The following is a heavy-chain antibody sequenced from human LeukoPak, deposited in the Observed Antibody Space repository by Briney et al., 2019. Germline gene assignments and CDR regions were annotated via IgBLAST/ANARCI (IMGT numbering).Heavy chain of an antibody. Sequence: GSVKVSWRASGYRFTKYGISWVRQAPGQGLEWMGWISGYSGNTNYAPKLQGTVTMTADKSTYTDYMKLRSVTSADTGTYYCARVGVSYGDPLDYDYWGQGTLVSVSS. CDR2: ISGYSGNT. J-gene: IGHJ4*02. D-gene: IGHD5-18*01. CDR1: GYRFTKYG. V-gene: IGHV1-18*01. CDR3: ARVGVSYGDPLDYDY.